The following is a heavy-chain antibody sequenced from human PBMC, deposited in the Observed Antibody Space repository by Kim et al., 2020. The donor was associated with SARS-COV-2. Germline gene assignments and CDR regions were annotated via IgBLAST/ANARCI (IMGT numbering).Heavy chain of an antibody. CDR2: ISGSGGST. CDR3: AKDIAVAGIGENAFDI. D-gene: IGHD6-19*01. Sequence: GGSLRLSCVASGFTFSSYAMSWVRQAPGKGLEWVSAISGSGGSTYYADSVKGRFTISRDNSKNTLYLQMNSLRAEDTAVYYCAKDIAVAGIGENAFDIWGQGTMVTVSS. CDR1: GFTFSSYA. J-gene: IGHJ3*02. V-gene: IGHV3-23*01.